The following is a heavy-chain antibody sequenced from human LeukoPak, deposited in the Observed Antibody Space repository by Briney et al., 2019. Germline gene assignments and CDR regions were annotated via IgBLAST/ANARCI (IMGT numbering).Heavy chain of an antibody. J-gene: IGHJ4*02. CDR1: GGSISSSNC. Sequence: SETLSLTCDVSGGSISSSNCWSWVRQPPGKGLEWIGEIYHSGSTNYNPSLKSRVTISVDTSKNQFSLKLSSVTAADTAVYYCARGFIAVAAFFDYWGQGTLVTVSS. V-gene: IGHV4-4*02. CDR2: IYHSGST. CDR3: ARGFIAVAAFFDY. D-gene: IGHD6-19*01.